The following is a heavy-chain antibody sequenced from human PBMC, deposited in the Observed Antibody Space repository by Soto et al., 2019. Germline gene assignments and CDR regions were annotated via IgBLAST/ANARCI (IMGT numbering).Heavy chain of an antibody. CDR1: GYSFTSYG. CDR2: IDPSDSYT. V-gene: IGHV5-10-1*01. CDR3: ARSGELLLDYYYYGMDV. J-gene: IGHJ6*02. Sequence: GESLKISCKGAGYSFTSYGSSWVRQMPGKGLEWMGRIDPSDSYTNYSPSFQGHVTISADKSISTAYLQWSSLKASDTAMYYYARSGELLLDYYYYGMDVWGQGTTVTVSS. D-gene: IGHD1-26*01.